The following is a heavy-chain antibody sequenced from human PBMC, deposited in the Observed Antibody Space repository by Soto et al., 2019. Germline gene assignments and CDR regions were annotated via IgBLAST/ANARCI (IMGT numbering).Heavy chain of an antibody. Sequence: PGGSLRLSCAASGFTFSSYAMSWVRQAPGKGLEWVSAISGSGGSTYYADSVKGRFTISRDNSKNTLYLQMNSLRAEDTAVYYCAKFGRGYCSGGSCYSSYYYYYYMDVWGKGTTVTVSS. CDR3: AKFGRGYCSGGSCYSSYYYYYYMDV. D-gene: IGHD2-15*01. V-gene: IGHV3-23*01. CDR1: GFTFSSYA. J-gene: IGHJ6*03. CDR2: ISGSGGST.